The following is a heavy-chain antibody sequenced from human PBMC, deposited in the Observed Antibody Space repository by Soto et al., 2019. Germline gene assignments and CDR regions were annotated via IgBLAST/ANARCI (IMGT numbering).Heavy chain of an antibody. CDR1: GYSFTTHG. D-gene: IGHD3-10*01. J-gene: IGHJ5*02. Sequence: KVCCKASGYSFTTHGITWVRQAPGQGLEWMGLITPYRGHTSYSPSLQGRASLTRDTATSTAYMELKSLRADPPAGYYWARVFSRTYYPPYWFDPWPQGNLVTFCS. CDR3: ARVFSRTYYPPYWFDP. CDR2: ITPYRGHT. V-gene: IGHV1-18*01.